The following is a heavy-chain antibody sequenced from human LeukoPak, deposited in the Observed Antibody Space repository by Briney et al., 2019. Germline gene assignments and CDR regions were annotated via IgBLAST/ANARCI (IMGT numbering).Heavy chain of an antibody. CDR3: AREDIVVVPEGMDYDH. CDR1: GFTFSNYI. D-gene: IGHD2-2*01. CDR2: IGRTDDYI. Sequence: GGSLRLSCAASGFTFSNYIMSWVRQAPGKGLEWVSTIGRTDDYIYYTDSVKGRFIISRDDAKNSVYLQMNSLRAEDTAVYYCAREDIVVVPEGMDYDHWGQGTLVTASS. J-gene: IGHJ4*02. V-gene: IGHV3-21*06.